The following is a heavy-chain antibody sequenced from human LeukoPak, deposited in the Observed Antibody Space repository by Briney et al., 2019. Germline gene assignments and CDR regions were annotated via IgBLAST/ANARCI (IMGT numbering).Heavy chain of an antibody. CDR1: GFTFSSYS. J-gene: IGHJ3*02. V-gene: IGHV3-21*01. Sequence: PGGSLRLSCAASGFTFSSYSMNWVRQAPGKGLEWVSSISSSSSYIYYADSVKGRFTISRDNAKNSLYLQMNSLRAEDTAVYYRARDVSVQPDAFDIWGQGTMVTVSS. D-gene: IGHD1-1*01. CDR2: ISSSSSYI. CDR3: ARDVSVQPDAFDI.